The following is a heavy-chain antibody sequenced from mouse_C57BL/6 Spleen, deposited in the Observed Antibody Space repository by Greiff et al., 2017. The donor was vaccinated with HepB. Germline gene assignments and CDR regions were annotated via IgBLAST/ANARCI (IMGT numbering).Heavy chain of an antibody. CDR1: GYSITSGYY. Sequence: DVKLQESGPGLVKPSQSLSLTCSVTGYSITSGYYWNWIRQFPGNKLEWMGYISYDGSNNYNPSLKNRISITRDTSKNQFFLKLNSVTTEDTATYYCARDPYYDYDYWYFDVWGTGTTVTVSS. CDR2: ISYDGSN. J-gene: IGHJ1*03. V-gene: IGHV3-6*01. CDR3: ARDPYYDYDYWYFDV. D-gene: IGHD2-4*01.